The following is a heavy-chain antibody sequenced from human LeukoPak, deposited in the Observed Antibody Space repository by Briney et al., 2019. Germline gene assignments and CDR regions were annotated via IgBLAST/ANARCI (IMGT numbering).Heavy chain of an antibody. V-gene: IGHV3-48*02. D-gene: IGHD1-26*01. CDR2: ISLSSTAI. CDR1: GFIFSTYN. J-gene: IGHJ4*02. Sequence: GGSLRLSCTASGFIFSTYNMNWVRQAPGKGLEWVSYISLSSTAIYYADSVKGRFTISRDNSKNTMYLQMNNLREEDTAVYYCTRDPILGAPDYFDYWGQGTLVTVSS. CDR3: TRDPILGAPDYFDY.